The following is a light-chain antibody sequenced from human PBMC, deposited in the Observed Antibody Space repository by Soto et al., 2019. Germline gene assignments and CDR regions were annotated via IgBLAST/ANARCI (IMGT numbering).Light chain of an antibody. Sequence: QSVLTQPPSASGSPGQSVTISCTGTSSDVGGYDYVSWYQQHPGKAPKPMIYEVTIRPSGVSDRFSGSKSGNTASLTVSGLQAEDEADYYCSSYTGGNPSYVFGTGTKVTAL. V-gene: IGLV2-8*01. CDR1: SSDVGGYDY. CDR2: EVT. J-gene: IGLJ1*01. CDR3: SSYTGGNPSYV.